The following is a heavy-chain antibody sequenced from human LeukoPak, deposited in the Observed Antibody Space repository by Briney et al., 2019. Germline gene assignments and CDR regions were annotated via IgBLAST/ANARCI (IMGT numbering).Heavy chain of an antibody. J-gene: IGHJ3*02. CDR3: ALWFGESHDFDI. D-gene: IGHD3-10*01. V-gene: IGHV3-48*01. CDR2: ISSGSRTF. CDR1: GFTFSSYS. Sequence: GGSLRLSCAASGFTFSSYSMNWVRQTPGKGLEWVSYISSGSRTFFYADSVKGRFTISRDNARDSLYLQMNSLSGEDTAVYYCALWFGESHDFDIWGQGTMVIVSS.